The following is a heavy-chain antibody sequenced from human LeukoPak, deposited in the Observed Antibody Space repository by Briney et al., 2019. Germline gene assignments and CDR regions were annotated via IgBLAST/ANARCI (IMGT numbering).Heavy chain of an antibody. V-gene: IGHV1-2*02. CDR2: INPNSGGT. CDR1: GYTFTGYY. D-gene: IGHD2-2*01. CDR3: ARPVVPAEPAAFDI. J-gene: IGHJ3*02. Sequence: EASVKVSCKASGYTFTGYYMHWVRQAPGQGLEWMGWINPNSGGTNYAQKFQGRVTMTRDTSISTAYMELGRLRSDDTAVYYCARPVVPAEPAAFDIWGQGTMVTVSS.